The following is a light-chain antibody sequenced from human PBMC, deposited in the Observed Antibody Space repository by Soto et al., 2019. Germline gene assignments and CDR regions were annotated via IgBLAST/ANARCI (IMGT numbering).Light chain of an antibody. V-gene: IGLV1-47*01. CDR2: RDH. CDR1: NSNVGNNY. CDR3: AAWDDSLGVI. Sequence: QSVLTQPPSASGTPGQRVTLSCSGRNSNVGNNYVHCYQQLPGAAPKLVIFRDHQRPSGVPDRFSGSKSGTTASLAISGLRSEDEADYYCAAWDDSLGVIFGGGTKVTVL. J-gene: IGLJ2*01.